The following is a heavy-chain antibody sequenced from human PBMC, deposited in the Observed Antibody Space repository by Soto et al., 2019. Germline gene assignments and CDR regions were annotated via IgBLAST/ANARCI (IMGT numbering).Heavy chain of an antibody. Sequence: TSETLSLTCTVSGGSISSSSYYWGWIRQPPGKGLEWIGSIYYSGSTYYNPSLKSRVTISVDTSKNQFSLKLSSVTAADTAVYYCARHAVVVVPAAIYYYYGMDVWGQGTTVTVSS. V-gene: IGHV4-39*01. J-gene: IGHJ6*02. CDR3: ARHAVVVVPAAIYYYYGMDV. CDR2: IYYSGST. D-gene: IGHD2-2*02. CDR1: GGSISSSSYY.